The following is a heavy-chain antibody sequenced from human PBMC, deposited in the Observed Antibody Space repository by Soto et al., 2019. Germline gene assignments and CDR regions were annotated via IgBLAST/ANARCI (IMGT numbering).Heavy chain of an antibody. CDR2: IYYSGST. Sequence: QVQLRESGPGLVKPSQTLSLTCTVSGASISSGGYYWNWIRQHPGKGLEWIGYIYYSGSTYYNPSLKSRVTISVDTSKNEFSLKLSSVTAADTAVYYCARDGRGRGIAVAGRFWYFDLWGRGTLVTVSS. J-gene: IGHJ2*01. V-gene: IGHV4-31*03. D-gene: IGHD6-19*01. CDR3: ARDGRGRGIAVAGRFWYFDL. CDR1: GASISSGGYY.